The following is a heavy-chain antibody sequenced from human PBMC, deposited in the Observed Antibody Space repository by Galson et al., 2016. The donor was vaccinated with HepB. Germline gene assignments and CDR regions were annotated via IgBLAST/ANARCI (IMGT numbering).Heavy chain of an antibody. CDR1: GYTSSDHY. CDR3: VRWVSGAADY. D-gene: IGHD5/OR15-5a*01. CDR2: TRNGRNSVIT. J-gene: IGHJ4*02. V-gene: IGHV3-72*01. Sequence: SLRLSCAASGYTSSDHYMDGVRQATGKGLEWVGRTRNGRNSVITEYAASVRGRFTISRDDSKNSGYLQMNSLKTEDTAVYYCVRWVSGAADYWGQGALVTVSS.